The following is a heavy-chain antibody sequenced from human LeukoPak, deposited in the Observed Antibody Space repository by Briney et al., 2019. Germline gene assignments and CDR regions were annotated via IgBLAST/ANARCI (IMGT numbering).Heavy chain of an antibody. V-gene: IGHV3-48*03. CDR2: ISSSGSTI. D-gene: IGHD3-10*02. Sequence: GGSLRLSCAASGFTFSSYEMNWVRQAPGKGLEWVSYISSSGSTIYYADSVKGRFTISRDNAKNSLYLQMKSPRAEDTAVYYCAELGITMIGGVWGKGTTVTISS. J-gene: IGHJ6*04. CDR3: AELGITMIGGV. CDR1: GFTFSSYE.